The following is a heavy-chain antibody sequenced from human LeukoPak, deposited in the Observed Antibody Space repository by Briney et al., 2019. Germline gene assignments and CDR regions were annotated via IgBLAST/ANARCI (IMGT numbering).Heavy chain of an antibody. CDR3: ARAGYSYGARGYYYYMDV. CDR1: GGTFSSYA. CDR2: IIPIFGTA. Sequence: SVKVSCKASGGTFSSYAISWVRQAPGQGLEWMGGIIPIFGTANYAQKFQGRVTITADESTSTAYMELSSLRSEDTAMYYRARAGYSYGARGYYYYMDVWGKGTTVTVSS. D-gene: IGHD5-18*01. V-gene: IGHV1-69*13. J-gene: IGHJ6*03.